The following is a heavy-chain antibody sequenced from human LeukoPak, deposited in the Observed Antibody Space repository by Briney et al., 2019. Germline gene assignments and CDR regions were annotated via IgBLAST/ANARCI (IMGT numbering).Heavy chain of an antibody. CDR3: ARRSYGEIAFDI. CDR2: IYHSGSA. Sequence: PSGTLSLTCAVSGDSISSSKWWSWVRQPPGKGLEWIGEIYHSGSANYNPSLKSRVTISVDKSKNQFSLKLTSMTAADTAVYYCARRSYGEIAFDIWGQGTMVTVSS. D-gene: IGHD4-17*01. CDR1: GDSISSSKW. J-gene: IGHJ3*02. V-gene: IGHV4-4*02.